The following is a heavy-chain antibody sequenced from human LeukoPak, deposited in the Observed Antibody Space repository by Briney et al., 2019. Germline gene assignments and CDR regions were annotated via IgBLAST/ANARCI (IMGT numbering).Heavy chain of an antibody. CDR3: ARDDYDFWRGYYDY. V-gene: IGHV1-2*02. CDR1: GYTFTGYY. D-gene: IGHD3-3*01. J-gene: IGHJ4*02. CDR2: INPNSGGT. Sequence: GASVKVSCKASGYTFTGYYMHWVRQAPGQGLEWMGWINPNSGGTNYAQKFQGRVTMTRDTSISTAYMELSRLRSDDTAVCYCARDDYDFWRGYYDYWGQGTLVTVSS.